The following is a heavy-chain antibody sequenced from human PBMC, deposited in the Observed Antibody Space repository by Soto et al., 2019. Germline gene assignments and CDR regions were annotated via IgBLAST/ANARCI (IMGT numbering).Heavy chain of an antibody. Sequence: SETLSLTCTVSGGSISSGDYYWSWIRQPPGKGLEWIGYIYYSGSTYYNPSLKSRVTISVDTSKNQFSLKLSSVTAADTAVYYCARVSQLWLNLDYWGQGTLVTVSS. J-gene: IGHJ4*02. D-gene: IGHD5-18*01. CDR1: GGSISSGDYY. V-gene: IGHV4-30-4*01. CDR3: ARVSQLWLNLDY. CDR2: IYYSGST.